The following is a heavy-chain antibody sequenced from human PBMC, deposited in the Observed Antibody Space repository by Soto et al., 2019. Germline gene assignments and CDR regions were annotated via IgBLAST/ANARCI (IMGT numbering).Heavy chain of an antibody. J-gene: IGHJ5*02. D-gene: IGHD2-2*02. Sequence: NPSETLSLTCSVSGYLISSGYYCGWVRQTPGKGLEWLGYIYYSGSTYYNPSLKSRVTISVDTSKNQFSLKLSSVTAADTAVYYCARDNRYSRDVVVPAAIVIWFDPWGQGTLVTVSS. CDR1: GYLISSGYY. CDR3: ARDNRYSRDVVVPAAIVIWFDP. V-gene: IGHV4-38-2*02. CDR2: IYYSGST.